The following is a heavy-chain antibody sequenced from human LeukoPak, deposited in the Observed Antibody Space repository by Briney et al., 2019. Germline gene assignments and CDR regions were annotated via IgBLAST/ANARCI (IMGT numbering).Heavy chain of an antibody. CDR3: ARYHQGFDDY. CDR1: GGSIRSRSYY. J-gene: IGHJ4*02. D-gene: IGHD3-9*01. V-gene: IGHV4-39*07. Sequence: PSETLSLTCTVSGGSIRSRSYYWGWIRQPPGKGLEWIGSIYYGGTTYYNPSLKSRVTISLDASKNHFSLKLTSVTAADTAVYYCARYHQGFDDYWGQGTLVTVSS. CDR2: IYYGGTT.